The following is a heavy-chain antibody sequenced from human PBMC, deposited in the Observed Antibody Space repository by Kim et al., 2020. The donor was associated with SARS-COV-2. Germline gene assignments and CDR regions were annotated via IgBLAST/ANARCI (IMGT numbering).Heavy chain of an antibody. CDR3: ARDGTTRNGGYYSAY. CDR1: GYTFTSNT. J-gene: IGHJ4*02. Sequence: ASVKVSCKASGYTFTSNTLHWVRQAPGQGRERMGWINVANGNRKYLQKFQDRLIITRDTSATTAYMELRSLTTEDTAVYYCARDGTTRNGGYYSAYWGQG. CDR2: INVANGNR. V-gene: IGHV1-3*01. D-gene: IGHD1-1*01.